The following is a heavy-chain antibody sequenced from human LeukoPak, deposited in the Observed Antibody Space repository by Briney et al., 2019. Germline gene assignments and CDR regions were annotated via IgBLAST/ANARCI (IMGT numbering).Heavy chain of an antibody. V-gene: IGHV4-30-2*01. J-gene: IGHJ6*03. D-gene: IGHD3-3*01. CDR2: IYHSGSS. Sequence: SETLSLTCTVSGGSISSGGYYWSWIRQPPGKGLEWIGYIYHSGSSYYNPSLKSRVTISVDTSKNQFSLKLSSVTAADTAVYYCARRQNSVTIFGMIRVGYHYMDVWGKGTTVTVSS. CDR1: GGSISSGGYY. CDR3: ARRQNSVTIFGMIRVGYHYMDV.